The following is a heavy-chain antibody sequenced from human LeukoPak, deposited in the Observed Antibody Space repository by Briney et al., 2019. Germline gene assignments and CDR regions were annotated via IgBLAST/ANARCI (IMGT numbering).Heavy chain of an antibody. CDR1: GFMFSFYS. CDR2: ISSSSSTI. J-gene: IGHJ4*02. CDR3: ARDADSSGYPFFDY. D-gene: IGHD3-22*01. Sequence: GGSLRLSCAASGFMFSFYSMSWVRQAPGKGLEWVSHISSSSSTIYYADSVEGRFTISRDNARNSLYLQMNSLRADDTAVYYCARDADSSGYPFFDYWGQGTLVTVSS. V-gene: IGHV3-48*01.